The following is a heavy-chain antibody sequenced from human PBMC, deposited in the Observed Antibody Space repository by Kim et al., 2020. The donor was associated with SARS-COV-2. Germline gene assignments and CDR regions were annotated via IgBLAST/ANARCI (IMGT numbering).Heavy chain of an antibody. CDR3: AKVGFGGAVAYYYYYGMDV. CDR2: ISGDGGST. CDR1: GFTFDDYA. Sequence: GGSLRLSCAASGFTFDDYAMHWVRQAPGKGLEWVSLISGDGGSTYYADSVKGRFTISRDNSKNSLYLQMNSLRTEDTALYYCAKVGFGGAVAYYYYYGMDVWGQGTTVTVSS. D-gene: IGHD6-19*01. V-gene: IGHV3-43*02. J-gene: IGHJ6*02.